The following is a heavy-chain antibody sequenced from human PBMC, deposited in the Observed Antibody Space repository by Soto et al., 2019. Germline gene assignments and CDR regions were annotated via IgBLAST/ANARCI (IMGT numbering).Heavy chain of an antibody. J-gene: IGHJ4*02. CDR3: ASTKSGYYYGCFDY. CDR2: SSTYNGNT. CDR1: GYTFTSYG. Sequence: QVQLVQSGAEVKKPGASVKVSCKASGYTFTSYGISWVRQAPGQGLEWMGWSSTYNGNTNYAQKLQGRVTMTTDTSTSTAYMELRSLRSDDTAVYYCASTKSGYYYGCFDYWGQGTLVTVPS. D-gene: IGHD3-22*01. V-gene: IGHV1-18*01.